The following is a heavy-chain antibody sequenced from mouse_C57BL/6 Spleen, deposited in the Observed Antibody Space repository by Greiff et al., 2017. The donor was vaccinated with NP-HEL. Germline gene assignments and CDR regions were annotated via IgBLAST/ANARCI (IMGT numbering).Heavy chain of an antibody. CDR3: ARSPNWDY. V-gene: IGHV1-82*01. CDR1: GYAFSSSW. Sequence: VMLQQSGPELVKPGASVKISCKASGYAFSSSWMNWVKQRPGKGLEWIGRIYPGDGDTNYNGKFKGKATLTADKSSSTAYMQLSSLTSEDSAVYFCARSPNWDYWGQGTSVTVSS. CDR2: IYPGDGDT. J-gene: IGHJ4*01.